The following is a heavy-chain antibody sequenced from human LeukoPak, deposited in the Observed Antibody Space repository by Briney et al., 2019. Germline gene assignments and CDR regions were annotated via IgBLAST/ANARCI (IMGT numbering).Heavy chain of an antibody. CDR2: ITWDGGAT. CDR1: GFTFDDYS. J-gene: IGHJ5*02. CDR3: AKDVNSTTVTTFEFDP. V-gene: IGHV3-43*01. D-gene: IGHD4-17*01. Sequence: GGSLRLSCVAYGFTFDDYSMYWVRQVPGKGLQCVALITWDGGATYYADSVKDRFTISRDNRKTSLYLQMDTLKSEDSGLYYCAKDVNSTTVTTFEFDPWGQGTLVTVSS.